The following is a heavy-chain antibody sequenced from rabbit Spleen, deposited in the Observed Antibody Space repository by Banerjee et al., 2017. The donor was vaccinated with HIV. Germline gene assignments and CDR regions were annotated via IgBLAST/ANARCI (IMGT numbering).Heavy chain of an antibody. CDR3: ARDTSSSFSSYGMDL. J-gene: IGHJ6*01. CDR1: GFTISISDW. CDR2: IDPIFGTT. V-gene: IGHV1S40*01. Sequence: QSLEESGGDLVKPGASLTLTCTASGFTISISDWIYWVRQAPGKGLEWIGYIDPIFGTTYYASWAKGRFTIFKTSSTTVTLQMTRLTAADTATYFCARDTSSSFSSYGMDLWGPGTLVTVS. D-gene: IGHD1-1*01.